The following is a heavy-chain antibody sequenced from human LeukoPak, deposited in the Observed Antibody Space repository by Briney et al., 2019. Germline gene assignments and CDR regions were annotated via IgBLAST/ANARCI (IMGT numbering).Heavy chain of an antibody. CDR3: VRDPSGSGFAFDS. V-gene: IGHV3-33*01. CDR1: GFIFSNDA. J-gene: IGHJ4*02. D-gene: IGHD1-1*01. Sequence: PGGSLRLSCAASGFIFSNDAMHWVRQAPGKGLEWVAFIWFDGSNKHYADSVKGRSTISRDNSEDTLYLQMNSLRAEDTAVYYCVRDPSGSGFAFDSWGQGALVTVSS. CDR2: IWFDGSNK.